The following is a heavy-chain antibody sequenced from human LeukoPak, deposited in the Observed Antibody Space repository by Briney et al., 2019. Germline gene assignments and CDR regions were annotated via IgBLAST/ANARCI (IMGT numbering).Heavy chain of an antibody. Sequence: GGSLRLSCAASGFTFTSYWMSRMRQAPGKGLQWVANIKHDGSEQYYVDSVKGRFTISRDNAKNSLYLQMNSLGVEDTAVYYCKSGGAAPGNFDYWGQGALVTVSS. CDR2: IKHDGSEQ. CDR1: GFTFTSYW. J-gene: IGHJ4*02. D-gene: IGHD6-13*01. CDR3: KSGGAAPGNFDY. V-gene: IGHV3-7*01.